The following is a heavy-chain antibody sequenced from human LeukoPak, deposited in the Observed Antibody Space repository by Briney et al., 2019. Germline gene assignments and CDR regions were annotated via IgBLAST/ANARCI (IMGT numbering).Heavy chain of an antibody. Sequence: PSETLSLTCTVSGGSISSGSYYWGWIRQPPGKGLEWIGSIYYSGTTYYNPSLKSRVTISLDTSKNQFSLKLSSVTAADTAVYYCARGGSEVATPYYGMDVWGQGTTVTVSS. D-gene: IGHD2-15*01. J-gene: IGHJ6*02. CDR1: GGSISSGSYY. V-gene: IGHV4-39*07. CDR2: IYYSGTT. CDR3: ARGGSEVATPYYGMDV.